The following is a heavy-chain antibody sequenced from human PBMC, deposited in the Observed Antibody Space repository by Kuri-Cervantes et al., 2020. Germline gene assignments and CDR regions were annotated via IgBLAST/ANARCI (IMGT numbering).Heavy chain of an antibody. CDR3: ARVAVTSGTLLDV. D-gene: IGHD4-17*01. CDR1: GGSFSGYY. CDR2: INHSGST. V-gene: IGHV4-34*01. Sequence: SETLSLTFAVYGGSFSGYYWSWIRQPPGKGLEWIGEINHSGSTNYRPSLKSRVTISVDTSKNQFSLKLSSVTAADTAVYYCARVAVTSGTLLDVWGKGTTVTVSS. J-gene: IGHJ6*04.